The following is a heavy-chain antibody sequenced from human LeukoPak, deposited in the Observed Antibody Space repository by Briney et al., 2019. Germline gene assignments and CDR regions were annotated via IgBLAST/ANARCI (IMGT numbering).Heavy chain of an antibody. CDR2: INHSGGT. V-gene: IGHV4-34*01. D-gene: IGHD2-15*01. CDR1: GGSFSGYY. J-gene: IGHJ4*02. CDR3: ARMGEYCSAGSGYIDY. Sequence: SETLSLTCAVYGGSFSGYYWSWIRQPPGKGLEWIGEINHSGGTNYNPSLKSRVTISVDTSKNQFSLKLSSVTAADTAVYYCARMGEYCSAGSGYIDYWGQGTLVTVSS.